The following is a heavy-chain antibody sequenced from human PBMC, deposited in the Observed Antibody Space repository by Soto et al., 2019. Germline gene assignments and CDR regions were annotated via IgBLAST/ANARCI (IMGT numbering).Heavy chain of an antibody. V-gene: IGHV1-3*01. CDR2: INAGNGNT. CDR1: GYTFTSYA. D-gene: IGHD6-13*01. J-gene: IGHJ6*03. Sequence: ASVKVSCKASGYTFTSYAMHWVRQAPGQRLEWMGWINAGNGNTKYSQKFQGRVTITRDTSASTAYMELSSLRSEDTAVYYCARTGYSSSWSVHYYYYMDVWGKGTTVTVSS. CDR3: ARTGYSSSWSVHYYYYMDV.